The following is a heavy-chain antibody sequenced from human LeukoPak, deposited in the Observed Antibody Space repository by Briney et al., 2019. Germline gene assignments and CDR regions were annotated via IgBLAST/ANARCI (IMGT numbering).Heavy chain of an antibody. J-gene: IGHJ6*02. V-gene: IGHV3-53*01. CDR2: IYSGGST. D-gene: IGHD1-26*01. CDR3: ARVKAGSYLDYYYYGMDV. Sequence: PGGSLRLSCAASGFTVSSNYMSWVRQAPGKGLEWVSVIYSGGSTYYADSVKGRFTISRDNSKNTLYLQMNSLRAEDTAVYYCARVKAGSYLDYYYYGMDVWGQGTTVTVSS. CDR1: GFTVSSNY.